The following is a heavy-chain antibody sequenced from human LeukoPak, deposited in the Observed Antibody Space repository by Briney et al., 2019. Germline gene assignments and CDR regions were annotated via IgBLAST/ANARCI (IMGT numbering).Heavy chain of an antibody. V-gene: IGHV4-4*02. Sequence: SETLSLTYAVSGDSISAYNWWWSWVRQPPGKGLEWIGEIYHSGGTNYNPSLKSRVTISVDKSKNQLSLDLNSVTAADTAVYYCAREYCTSTTCSDAFEIWGQGTMVTVS. J-gene: IGHJ3*02. CDR3: AREYCTSTTCSDAFEI. CDR1: GDSISAYNW. D-gene: IGHD2-2*01. CDR2: IYHSGGT.